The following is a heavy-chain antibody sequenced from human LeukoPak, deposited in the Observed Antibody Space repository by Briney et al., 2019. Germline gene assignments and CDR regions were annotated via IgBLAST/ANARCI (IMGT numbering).Heavy chain of an antibody. D-gene: IGHD3-22*01. J-gene: IGHJ4*02. CDR3: AKVFPYYDSSGRYFDY. Sequence: GGSLRLSCVASGFTFSSYAMSWVRQAPGKGLEWVSTISGSGGSTYYADSVKGRFTISRDNSKNTLYLHMNNLRAEDTAVYYCAKVFPYYDSSGRYFDYWGQGTLVTVSS. CDR2: ISGSGGST. V-gene: IGHV3-23*01. CDR1: GFTFSSYA.